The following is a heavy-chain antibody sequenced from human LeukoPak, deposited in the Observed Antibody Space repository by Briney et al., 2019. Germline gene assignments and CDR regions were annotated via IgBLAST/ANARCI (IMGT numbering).Heavy chain of an antibody. V-gene: IGHV1-2*04. CDR3: AREGSSSWYRWFDP. CDR2: INPNSGGT. D-gene: IGHD6-13*01. Sequence: ASVEVSCKASGYTFTSYGISWVRQAPGQGLEWMGWINPNSGGTNYAQKFQGWVTMTRDTSISTAYMELSRLRSDDTAVYYCAREGSSSWYRWFDPWGQGTLVTVSS. J-gene: IGHJ5*02. CDR1: GYTFTSYG.